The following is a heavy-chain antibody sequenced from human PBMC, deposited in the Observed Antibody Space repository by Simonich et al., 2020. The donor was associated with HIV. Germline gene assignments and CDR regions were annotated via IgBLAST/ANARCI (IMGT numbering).Heavy chain of an antibody. Sequence: EVQLVQSGAEVKKPGESLKISCKGSGYSFTSYWIGWVSQMSGKGLVWRGYNYAGDTYTRYSPSFQCQVTISADKSISTAYLQLSSLKASDTAMDYCAGLGLSVTDQYFQHWGQGTLVTVSS. D-gene: IGHD4-4*01. V-gene: IGHV5-51*01. J-gene: IGHJ1*01. CDR3: AGLGLSVTDQYFQH. CDR1: GYSFTSYW. CDR2: NYAGDTYT.